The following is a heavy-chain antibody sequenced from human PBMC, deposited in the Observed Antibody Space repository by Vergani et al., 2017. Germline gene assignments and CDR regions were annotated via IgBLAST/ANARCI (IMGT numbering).Heavy chain of an antibody. CDR3: VRGLYRRGPFDV. CDR1: GVSITRGNY. J-gene: IGHJ4*01. Sequence: QVQLQESGPGLLKTSETLSLTCNVSGVSITRGNYWGWVRHSPGTGLEWLASVFHLGTVYYNPSLRSRVRISIDAYKVLSLRLQSVTAAGTAVYFCVRGLYRRGPFDVWGQGSLVTVSS. D-gene: IGHD3-16*02. CDR2: VFHLGTV. V-gene: IGHV4-38-2*02.